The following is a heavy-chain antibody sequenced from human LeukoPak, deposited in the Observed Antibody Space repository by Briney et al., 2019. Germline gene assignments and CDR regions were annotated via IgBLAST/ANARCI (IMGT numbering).Heavy chain of an antibody. J-gene: IGHJ4*02. CDR1: GGSISNYY. Sequence: SETLSLTCTVSGGSISNYYWSWIRQPPGKGLEWIGYIYYSGSTNYNPSLKSRVTISVDTSKNQFSLKLSSVTAADTAVYYCARDGYSSGWYDWGQGTLVTVSS. V-gene: IGHV4-59*01. D-gene: IGHD6-19*01. CDR2: IYYSGST. CDR3: ARDGYSSGWYD.